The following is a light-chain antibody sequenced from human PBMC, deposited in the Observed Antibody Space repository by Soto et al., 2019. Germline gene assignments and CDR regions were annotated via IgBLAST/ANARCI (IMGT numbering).Light chain of an antibody. J-gene: IGLJ7*01. CDR1: SSNIGAGYD. CDR2: GNS. Sequence: QSVLTQPTSVSGAPGRRVTISCTGSSSNIGAGYDVHWYQQLPGTAPKLLIYGNSNRPSGVPDRFSGSKSGTSASLAITWLQAEDEADYYGQAYDSSLSGAVFGGGTQLTVL. V-gene: IGLV1-40*01. CDR3: QAYDSSLSGAV.